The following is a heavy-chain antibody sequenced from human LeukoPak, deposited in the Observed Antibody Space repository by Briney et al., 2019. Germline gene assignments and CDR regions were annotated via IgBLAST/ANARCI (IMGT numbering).Heavy chain of an antibody. J-gene: IGHJ4*02. Sequence: GGSLRLSCAASGFTFSSYWMSWVRQAPGKGLEWVANIKQDGNEKYYVDSVKGRFTISRDNAKNSLYLQMNSLRAEDTAVYYCARGLPYYDSSGYYSYWGQGTLVTVSS. CDR3: ARGLPYYDSSGYYSY. CDR2: IKQDGNEK. V-gene: IGHV3-7*01. CDR1: GFTFSSYW. D-gene: IGHD3-22*01.